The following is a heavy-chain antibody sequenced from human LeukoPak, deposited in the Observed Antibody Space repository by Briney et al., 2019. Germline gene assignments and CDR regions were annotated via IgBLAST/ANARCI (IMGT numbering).Heavy chain of an antibody. D-gene: IGHD1-14*01. J-gene: IGHJ4*02. CDR1: GGSISSSSYY. Sequence: PSETLSLTCTVSGGSISSSSYYWGWIRQPPGKGLEWIGSIYYSGSTYYNPSLKSRVTISVDTSKNQFSLKLSSLTAADTAVYYCARTSTLTEPIDYWGQGTLVTVSS. CDR2: IYYSGST. CDR3: ARTSTLTEPIDY. V-gene: IGHV4-39*07.